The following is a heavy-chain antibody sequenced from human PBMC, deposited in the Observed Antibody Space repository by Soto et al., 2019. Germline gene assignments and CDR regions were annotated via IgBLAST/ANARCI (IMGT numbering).Heavy chain of an antibody. J-gene: IGHJ3*02. Sequence: ASVKVSCKASGYTFTSYGISWVRQAPGQGLEWMGWISAYNGNTNYAQKLQGRVTMTTDTSTSTAYMELRSLRSDDTAVYYCAHRSRKAAARDAFYIWGQGTMVTVSS. CDR2: ISAYNGNT. CDR3: AHRSRKAAARDAFYI. D-gene: IGHD6-13*01. CDR1: GYTFTSYG. V-gene: IGHV1-18*01.